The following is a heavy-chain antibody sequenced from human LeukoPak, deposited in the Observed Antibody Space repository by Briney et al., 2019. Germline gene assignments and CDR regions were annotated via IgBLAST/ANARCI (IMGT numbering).Heavy chain of an antibody. V-gene: IGHV4-34*01. CDR1: GGSFSGYY. Sequence: PSETLSLTCAVYGGSFSGYYWSWIRQPPGKGLEWIGEINHSGSTNYNPSLKSRVTISVDTSKNQFSLKLSSVTAADTAVYYCARGRSQWLVPPYYYYDMDVWGQGTTVTVSS. D-gene: IGHD6-19*01. CDR3: ARGRSQWLVPPYYYYDMDV. J-gene: IGHJ6*02. CDR2: INHSGST.